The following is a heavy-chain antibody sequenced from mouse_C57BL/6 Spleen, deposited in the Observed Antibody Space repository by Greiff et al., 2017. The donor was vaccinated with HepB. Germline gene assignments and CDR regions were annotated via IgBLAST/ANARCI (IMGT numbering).Heavy chain of an antibody. V-gene: IGHV1-61*01. J-gene: IGHJ2*01. CDR2: IYPSDSET. D-gene: IGHD2-1*01. CDR1: GYTFTSYW. CDR3: AIYYGNYRYFDY. Sequence: VQLQQPGAELVRPGSSVKLSCKASGYTFTSYWMDWVKQRPGQGLEWIGNIYPSDSETHYNQKFKDKATLTVDKSSSTAYMQLSSLTSEDSAVYYCAIYYGNYRYFDYWGQGTTLTVSS.